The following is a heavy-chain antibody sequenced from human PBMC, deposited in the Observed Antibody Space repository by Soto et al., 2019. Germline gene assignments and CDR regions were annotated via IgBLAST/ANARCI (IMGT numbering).Heavy chain of an antibody. CDR1: GFTFNTYS. CDR2: IWYDGTQK. Sequence: GSLRLSCEASGFTFNTYSMHWVRQPPGKGLEWLAAIWYDGTQKYYADSVKGRFIISRDNSKKTLYLEMNSLRAEDTAVYYCARAGGTTVTGLWHFDSWGRGTLVTVSS. J-gene: IGHJ4*02. V-gene: IGHV3-33*01. CDR3: ARAGGTTVTGLWHFDS. D-gene: IGHD4-17*01.